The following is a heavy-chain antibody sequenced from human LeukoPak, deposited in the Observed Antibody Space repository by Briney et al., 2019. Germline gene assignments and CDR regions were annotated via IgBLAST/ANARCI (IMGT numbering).Heavy chain of an antibody. J-gene: IGHJ3*02. CDR2: IYHSGST. D-gene: IGHD3-22*01. CDR3: ARVSDSSGYDDAFDI. Sequence: SETLSLTCTVSGGSISSSSYYWGWIRQPPGKGLEWIGSIYHSGSTYYNPSLKSRVTISVDTSKNQFSLKLSSVTAADTAVYYCARVSDSSGYDDAFDIWGQGTMVTVSS. CDR1: GGSISSSSYY. V-gene: IGHV4-39*01.